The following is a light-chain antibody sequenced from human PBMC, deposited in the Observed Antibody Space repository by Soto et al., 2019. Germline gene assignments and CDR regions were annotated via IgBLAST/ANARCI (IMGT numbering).Light chain of an antibody. CDR1: QSISSY. Sequence: DIQRTQSPSSLSASVGEGVTTTGGASQSISSYLNWYQQKPGKTPKLVIYAASSLQSGVPSRFSGSGSGTEFTLTISSLQPDDFATYYCQQFNTSPWTFGQGPKVDIK. CDR2: AAS. CDR3: QQFNTSPWT. J-gene: IGKJ1*01. V-gene: IGKV1-39*01.